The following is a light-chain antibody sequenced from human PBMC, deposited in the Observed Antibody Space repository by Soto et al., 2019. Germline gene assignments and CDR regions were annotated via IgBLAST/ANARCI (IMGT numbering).Light chain of an antibody. Sequence: DIHMTQSPSTLSASVGDIVTITCRASQSISSWLAWYQQKPGKAPKILIYKESSLESGVPSRFSGSGSGTELDLTISRLQPDDFATYYCQQYNSYSRTFGQGTKVDIK. V-gene: IGKV1-5*03. CDR1: QSISSW. CDR3: QQYNSYSRT. J-gene: IGKJ1*01. CDR2: KES.